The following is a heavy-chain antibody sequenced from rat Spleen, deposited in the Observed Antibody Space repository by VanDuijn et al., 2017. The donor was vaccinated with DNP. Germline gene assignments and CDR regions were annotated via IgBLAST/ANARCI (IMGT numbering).Heavy chain of an antibody. CDR2: INSAGTT. Sequence: EVQLQESGPGLVKPSQSLSLTCSVTGYSITSNFKWSWIRKFPDNKLEWMGYINSAGTTNYNPSLKSRISITRDTSKNQFFLQVNSVTTEDTATYYCARSTDCGCNWDYWGQGVMVPVSS. D-gene: IGHD1-4*01. J-gene: IGHJ2*01. CDR1: GYSITSNFK. CDR3: ARSTDCGCNWDY. V-gene: IGHV3-3*01.